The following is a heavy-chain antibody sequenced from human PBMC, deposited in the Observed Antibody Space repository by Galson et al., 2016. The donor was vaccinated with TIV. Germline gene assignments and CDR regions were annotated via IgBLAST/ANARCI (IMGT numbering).Heavy chain of an antibody. Sequence: CKASGYTFTRFGISWVRQAPGQGLEWMGWISAYNGNTKYEQKLQGRVTVTTDASTNTAYMELRSLRSDDTAVYYCARHGEMSTISHSYKYGMDVWGQGTTVTISS. J-gene: IGHJ6*02. CDR1: GYTFTRFG. CDR3: ARHGEMSTISHSYKYGMDV. D-gene: IGHD5-24*01. V-gene: IGHV1-18*01. CDR2: ISAYNGNT.